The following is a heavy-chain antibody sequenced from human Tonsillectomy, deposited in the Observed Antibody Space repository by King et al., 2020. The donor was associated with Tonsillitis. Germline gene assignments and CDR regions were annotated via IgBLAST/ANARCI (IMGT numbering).Heavy chain of an antibody. CDR2: IYTSGST. CDR1: GGSFSSYF. J-gene: IGHJ6*02. CDR3: ARDPWNGALHYYYGMDV. V-gene: IGHV4-4*07. D-gene: IGHD1-1*01. Sequence: VQLQESGPGLVKPSETLSLTCTVSGGSFSSYFWSWIRQPAGKGLEWIGRIYTSGSTNYNPSLKSRVTMSVDTSKNQVSLKLSSVTAADTAVYYCARDPWNGALHYYYGMDVWGQGTTVTVSS.